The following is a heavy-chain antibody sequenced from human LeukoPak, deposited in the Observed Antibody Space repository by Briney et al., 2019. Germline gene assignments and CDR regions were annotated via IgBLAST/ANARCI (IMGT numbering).Heavy chain of an antibody. J-gene: IGHJ4*02. Sequence: GESLRLSCAASGFTFSRYTMNWVRQAPGKGLEWVSSISSSSSNIYYADSVKGRFAISRDNAKTSLYLQMNSLRAEDTAVYYCARDSGTIFGPTSVDFWGQGTLVAVSS. V-gene: IGHV3-21*01. CDR2: ISSSSSNI. CDR1: GFTFSRYT. D-gene: IGHD3-3*01. CDR3: ARDSGTIFGPTSVDF.